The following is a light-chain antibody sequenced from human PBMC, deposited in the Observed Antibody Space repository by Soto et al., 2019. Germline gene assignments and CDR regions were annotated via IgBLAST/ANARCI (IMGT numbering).Light chain of an antibody. Sequence: QSVLTQPPSASGTPGQRVTISCSGSSSNIGRNTVSWYQQVPGTAPKLLIYSNNQRPSGVPDRFSGSKSGTSASLAISGLQSEDEADYYCAAWDDCLNGYVFGTGTKVTVL. CDR3: AAWDDCLNGYV. V-gene: IGLV1-44*01. CDR2: SNN. J-gene: IGLJ1*01. CDR1: SSNIGRNT.